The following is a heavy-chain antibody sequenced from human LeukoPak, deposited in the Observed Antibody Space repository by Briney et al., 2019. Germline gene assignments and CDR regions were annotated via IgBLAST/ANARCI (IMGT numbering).Heavy chain of an antibody. CDR1: GGSISSNNW. Sequence: SETLSLTCAVSGGSISSNNWWSWVRQPPGKGLEWIGEIYRSGSTNYNPSLKRRVTISVDTSKNQFSLKLSSVTAADTAVYYCARGGWNKFDYWGQGTLVTVSS. D-gene: IGHD3-22*01. V-gene: IGHV4-4*02. J-gene: IGHJ4*02. CDR3: ARGGWNKFDY. CDR2: IYRSGST.